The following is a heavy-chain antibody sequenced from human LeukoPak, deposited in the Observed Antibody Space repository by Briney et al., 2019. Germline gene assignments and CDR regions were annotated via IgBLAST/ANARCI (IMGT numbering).Heavy chain of an antibody. CDR2: ISGSDDRI. V-gene: IGHV3-23*01. J-gene: IGHJ4*02. Sequence: GGSLRLSGAAAGFTFSTYAMSWVRQAPGKGLEWVATISGSDDRIYYADSVKGRFTISSDNSKNTLYLQMNSLRAEDTAVYYCARLQWDLPISWGYFDYWGQGTLVTVYS. CDR1: GFTFSTYA. D-gene: IGHD4-11*01. CDR3: ARLQWDLPISWGYFDY.